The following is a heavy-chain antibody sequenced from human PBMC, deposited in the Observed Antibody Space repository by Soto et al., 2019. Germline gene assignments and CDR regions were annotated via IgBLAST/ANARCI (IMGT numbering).Heavy chain of an antibody. V-gene: IGHV1-3*01. CDR3: VRSHVSATGIDWFDP. CDR1: GYTFTSYA. D-gene: IGHD6-13*01. Sequence: GASVKVSCKASGYTFTSYAMHWVRQAPGQRLEWMGWINAGNGNTKYSPKFQGRVTITRDTSASTAYMELSSLRSEDTAVYYCVRSHVSATGIDWFDPCGQGTLVTVSS. CDR2: INAGNGNT. J-gene: IGHJ5*02.